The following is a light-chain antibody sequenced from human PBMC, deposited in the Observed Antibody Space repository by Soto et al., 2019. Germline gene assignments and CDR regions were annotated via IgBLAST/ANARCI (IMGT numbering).Light chain of an antibody. V-gene: IGLV2-14*01. CDR2: EVS. CDR3: SSYTSSSTDVV. Sequence: QSALTQPASVSGSPGQSITISCTGTSSDVGGYNYVSWYQQHPGKAPKLMIYEVSNRPSGVSNRFSGSKSGNTASLTISGLQAEDEADYYCSSYTSSSTDVVFGGETKVTVL. J-gene: IGLJ2*01. CDR1: SSDVGGYNY.